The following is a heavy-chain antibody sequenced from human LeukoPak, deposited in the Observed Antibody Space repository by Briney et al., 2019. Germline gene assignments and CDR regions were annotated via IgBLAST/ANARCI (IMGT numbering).Heavy chain of an antibody. Sequence: GASVKVSCKASGYTFTSYDINWVRQATGQGREWRGWMNPNSGNTGYAQKFQGRVTITRNTSISTAYMELSSLRSEDTAVYYCARELERDAFDIWGQGTMVTVSS. J-gene: IGHJ3*02. V-gene: IGHV1-8*03. CDR2: MNPNSGNT. D-gene: IGHD1-1*01. CDR1: GYTFTSYD. CDR3: ARELERDAFDI.